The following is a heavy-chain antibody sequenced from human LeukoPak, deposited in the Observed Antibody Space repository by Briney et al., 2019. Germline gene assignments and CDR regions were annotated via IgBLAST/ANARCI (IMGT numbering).Heavy chain of an antibody. Sequence: GGSLRLSCAASGFTFSSYAMSWVRQAPGKGLEWVSAISGSGGSTYYADSVKGRFTISRDNSKNTLYLQMNSLRAEDTALYYCAKDIKLRVVPASTLDYWGQGTLVTVSS. D-gene: IGHD2-2*01. CDR2: ISGSGGST. CDR3: AKDIKLRVVPASTLDY. CDR1: GFTFSSYA. J-gene: IGHJ4*02. V-gene: IGHV3-23*01.